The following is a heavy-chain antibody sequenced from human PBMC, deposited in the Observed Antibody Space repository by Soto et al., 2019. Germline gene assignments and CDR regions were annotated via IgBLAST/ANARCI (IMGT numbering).Heavy chain of an antibody. CDR3: ARDPGVGATT. Sequence: QVQLQESGPGLVKPSGTLSLTCAVSGGSISSSNWLSWVRQPPGKGLVWIVEIYHSGSTNYNPSLKMRVTISVDKSKNQFSLKLGSVTAAATAVYYCARDPGVGATTWGPGTLVTVSS. J-gene: IGHJ4*02. V-gene: IGHV4-4*02. CDR1: GGSISSSNW. D-gene: IGHD1-26*01. CDR2: IYHSGST.